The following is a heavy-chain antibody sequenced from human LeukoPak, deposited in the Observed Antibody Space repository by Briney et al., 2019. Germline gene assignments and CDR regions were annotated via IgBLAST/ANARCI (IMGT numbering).Heavy chain of an antibody. CDR2: INPNSGGT. CDR3: ARGSPATVTQTIDP. J-gene: IGHJ5*02. Sequence: GASVKVSCKASGYTFTGYYMHWVRQAPGQGLEWMGWINPNSGGTNYAQKFQGRVTMTRDTSISTAYMELSRLRSDDTAVYYCARGSPATVTQTIDPWGQGTLVTVSS. D-gene: IGHD4-17*01. V-gene: IGHV1-2*02. CDR1: GYTFTGYY.